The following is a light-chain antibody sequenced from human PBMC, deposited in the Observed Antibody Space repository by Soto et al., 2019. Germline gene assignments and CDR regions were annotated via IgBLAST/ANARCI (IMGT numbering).Light chain of an antibody. J-gene: IGKJ1*01. CDR3: QQYGSSGT. Sequence: EILITQYPATLSVSPGERATLTCRASQSVSNNYLAWYQQKPGQAPRLLIYGASNRATGIPDRLSGSGSGTDFTLTIRRLEPEDAAVYYCQQYGSSGTFGQGTKLDIK. V-gene: IGKV3-20*01. CDR1: QSVSNNY. CDR2: GAS.